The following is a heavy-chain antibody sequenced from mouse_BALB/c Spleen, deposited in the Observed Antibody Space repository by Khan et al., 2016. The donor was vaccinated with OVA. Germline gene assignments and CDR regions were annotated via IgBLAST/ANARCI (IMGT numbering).Heavy chain of an antibody. D-gene: IGHD2-14*01. Sequence: EVQLQESGPELVKPGASVKISCKASGYTFTDYNMHWVKQSYGKSLEWIGYIYPYNGGTGYNQTFKSKATLTVDNSSSTVYMELRRLTSEDSSVYYCTRSGYDGYFDYRGQGTTLTVSS. CDR3: TRSGYDGYFDY. CDR1: GYTFTDYN. CDR2: IYPYNGGT. V-gene: IGHV1S29*02. J-gene: IGHJ2*01.